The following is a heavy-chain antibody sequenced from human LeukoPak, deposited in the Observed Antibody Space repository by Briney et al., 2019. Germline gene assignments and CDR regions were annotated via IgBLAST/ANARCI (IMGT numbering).Heavy chain of an antibody. CDR3: ARTTTVSREYFQH. CDR1: EGTFSSYT. Sequence: SVKVFWKASEGTFSSYTISWERQAPGHVLEWLRRIIPILGIANYAQKFQGRVTITADKSTSTAYMELSSLRSEDTAVYYCARTTTVSREYFQHWGHGTLVTVSS. V-gene: IGHV1-69*02. J-gene: IGHJ1*01. CDR2: IIPILGIA. D-gene: IGHD4-11*01.